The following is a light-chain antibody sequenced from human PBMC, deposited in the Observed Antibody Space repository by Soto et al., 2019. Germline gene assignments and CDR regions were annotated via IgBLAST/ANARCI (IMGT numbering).Light chain of an antibody. CDR2: DAS. V-gene: IGKV3-11*01. J-gene: IGKJ5*01. CDR3: QQRSXWPIT. CDR1: QSVSSY. Sequence: EIVLTQSPATLSLSPGERATLSRRASQSVSSYLAWYQQKPGQAPRLLIYDASNRATGIPARFSGSGSGTDFTLTISSLEPEDFAVYYCQQRSXWPITFGQGTRLEIK.